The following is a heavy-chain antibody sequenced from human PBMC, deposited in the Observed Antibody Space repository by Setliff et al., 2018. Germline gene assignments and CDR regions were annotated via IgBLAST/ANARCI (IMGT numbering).Heavy chain of an antibody. Sequence: SETLSLTCAVSGYSITGGYYWGWIRQPPGKGLEWIGSISHSGSTFYNPSLKSRVTISVDTSKNQFSLKLSSVTAADTAVYYCAREFAYYDFWSGYYYPDAFDIWGQGTMVTVS. V-gene: IGHV4-38-2*02. J-gene: IGHJ3*02. CDR1: GYSITGGYY. CDR2: ISHSGST. D-gene: IGHD3-3*01. CDR3: AREFAYYDFWSGYYYPDAFDI.